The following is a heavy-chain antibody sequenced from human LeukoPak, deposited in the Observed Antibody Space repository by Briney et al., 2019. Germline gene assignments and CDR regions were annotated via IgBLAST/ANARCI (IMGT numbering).Heavy chain of an antibody. V-gene: IGHV4-59*01. CDR3: ARISSWAGHGMDI. J-gene: IGHJ6*02. CDR1: GGSISSYY. D-gene: IGHD6-13*01. Sequence: PSETLSLTCTVSGGSISSYYWSWIRQPPGKGLEWIGYIYYSGSTNYNPSLKSRVTISVDTSKNQFSLKLSSVTAADTAVYYCARISSWAGHGMDIWGQGTTVTVSS. CDR2: IYYSGST.